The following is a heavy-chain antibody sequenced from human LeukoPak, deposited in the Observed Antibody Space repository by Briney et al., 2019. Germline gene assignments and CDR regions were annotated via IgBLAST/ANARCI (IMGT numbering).Heavy chain of an antibody. CDR3: ARVGLWFGELYYMDV. CDR1: GFTFSIYN. J-gene: IGHJ6*03. Sequence: KAGGSLRLSCAASGFTFSIYNMNWVRQAPGKGLEWVSSISSSGNIHYADSVKGRFTISRDNAKNSLYLQMNSLRAEDTAVYYCARVGLWFGELYYMDVWGKGTTVTVSS. V-gene: IGHV3-21*01. D-gene: IGHD3-10*01. CDR2: ISSSGNI.